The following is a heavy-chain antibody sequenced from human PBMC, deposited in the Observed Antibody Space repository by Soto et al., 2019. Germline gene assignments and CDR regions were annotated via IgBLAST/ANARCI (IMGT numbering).Heavy chain of an antibody. CDR3: ARDGESTVTRDDAFDI. D-gene: IGHD4-17*01. CDR1: GCTFSSYS. V-gene: IGHV3-21*01. Sequence: PGGFLRLSCAASGCTFSSYSINWVRQAPGKGLEWVSSISSSSSYIYYADSVKGRFTISRDNAKNSLYLQMNSLRAEDTAVYYCARDGESTVTRDDAFDIWGQGTMVTVSS. CDR2: ISSSSSYI. J-gene: IGHJ3*02.